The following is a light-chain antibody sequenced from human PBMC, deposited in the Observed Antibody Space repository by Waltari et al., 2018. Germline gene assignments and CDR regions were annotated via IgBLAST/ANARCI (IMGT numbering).Light chain of an antibody. Sequence: SALTQPPSASGSPGPSVTISCTGTSSDVGCHNYVSCYQQHPGKAPKLMIYEVSKRPSGVPDRFSGSKSGNTASLTVSGLQAEDEADYYCSSYAGSNNVVFGGGTKLTVL. CDR2: EVS. CDR3: SSYAGSNNVV. V-gene: IGLV2-8*01. CDR1: SSDVGCHNY. J-gene: IGLJ2*01.